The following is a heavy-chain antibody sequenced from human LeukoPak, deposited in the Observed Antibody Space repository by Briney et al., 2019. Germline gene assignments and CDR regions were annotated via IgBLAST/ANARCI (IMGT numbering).Heavy chain of an antibody. D-gene: IGHD3-10*01. Sequence: SETLSLTCAVYGGSFSGNYWNWIRQSPGKGLEWIGEINHSGSTNYNPSLESRVTISVDTSKNQFSLKLSSVTAADTAVYYCARKSRITMVRGVIYWFDPWGQGTLVTVSS. CDR2: INHSGST. V-gene: IGHV4-34*01. CDR1: GGSFSGNY. CDR3: ARKSRITMVRGVIYWFDP. J-gene: IGHJ5*02.